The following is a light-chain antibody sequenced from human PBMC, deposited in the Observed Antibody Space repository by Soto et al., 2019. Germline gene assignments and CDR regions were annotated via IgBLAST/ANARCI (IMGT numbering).Light chain of an antibody. J-gene: IGLJ2*01. V-gene: IGLV2-8*01. Sequence: QSVLTQPPSASGSPGQSVTISCTGTSSNVGGYNYVSSYQQHSGKAPNLMICEVSKRPSGVPDRFSGSKSGNTASLTVSGLQAEDVADYYCSSYAGSNNFVVFGGGTKVTVL. CDR1: SSNVGGYNY. CDR2: EVS. CDR3: SSYAGSNNFVV.